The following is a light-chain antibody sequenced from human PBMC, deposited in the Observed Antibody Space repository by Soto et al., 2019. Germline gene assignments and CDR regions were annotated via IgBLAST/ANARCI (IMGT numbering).Light chain of an antibody. CDR1: QTISSW. V-gene: IGKV1-9*01. Sequence: DIQMYHSPSTLSGSIGDRVTITCRASQTISSWLAWYQQKPGKAHKLLIYAAYTLQSGVQSRFSGSGSGTEFTLTIRSLQPEDFGTYYCKQLNSYPLTFGGGTKVDIK. CDR3: KQLNSYPLT. J-gene: IGKJ4*01. CDR2: AAY.